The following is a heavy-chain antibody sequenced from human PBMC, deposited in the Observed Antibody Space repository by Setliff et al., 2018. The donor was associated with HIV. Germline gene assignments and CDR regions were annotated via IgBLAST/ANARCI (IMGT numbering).Heavy chain of an antibody. CDR2: IKQDESEK. CDR1: GFNFNTYW. V-gene: IGHV3-7*01. CDR3: ARGRGVFDL. D-gene: IGHD2-8*01. J-gene: IGHJ2*01. Sequence: QPGGSLRLSCSPSGFNFNTYWMTWVRHFPGKGLEWVANIKQDESEKYYVDSVEGRFTISRDNSKYLVYLQMANLRVEDTAVYFCARGRGVFDLWGRGTLVTVSS.